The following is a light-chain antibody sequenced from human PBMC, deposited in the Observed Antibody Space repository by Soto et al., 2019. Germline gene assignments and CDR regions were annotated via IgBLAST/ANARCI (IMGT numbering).Light chain of an antibody. CDR2: WAS. CDR1: QTILYNSYNKNY. CDR3: HQYCGNPS. V-gene: IGKV4-1*01. Sequence: DIVMTQSPDSLAVSLGERATITCKSSQTILYNSYNKNYLAWYQQKPGQPPKLLIYWASTRESGVPDRSSGSGSGTDFTLTISSLQAEDVAVYYCHQYCGNPSFGQGTKLEIK. J-gene: IGKJ2*01.